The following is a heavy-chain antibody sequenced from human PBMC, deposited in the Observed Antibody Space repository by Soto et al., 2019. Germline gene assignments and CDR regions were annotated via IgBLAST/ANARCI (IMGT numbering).Heavy chain of an antibody. J-gene: IGHJ6*02. CDR2: ISYDGTNK. Sequence: GGSLRLSCAASGFPFSSHAMYWVRQAPGKGLEWVALISYDGTNKQYADSVKGRLIVSRDDSTNTLSLQMNSLRPEDTAVYHCARDSNTYRDYYHGMDVWGQGTTVTVSS. V-gene: IGHV3-30-3*01. CDR1: GFPFSSHA. D-gene: IGHD3-10*02. CDR3: ARDSNTYRDYYHGMDV.